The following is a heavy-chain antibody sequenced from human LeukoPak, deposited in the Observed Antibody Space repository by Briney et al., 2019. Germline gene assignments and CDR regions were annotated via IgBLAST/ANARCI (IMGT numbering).Heavy chain of an antibody. CDR2: IYYSGTT. D-gene: IGHD3-10*01. Sequence: SQTLSLTCTVSGGSISSGDYYWSWIRQPPGKGLEWIGYIYYSGTTNYSPSLKSRVTISVDTSKNQFSLKLSSVTAADTAVYYCARHIGGSGSHDAFDIWGQGTMVTVSS. CDR1: GGSISSGDYY. CDR3: ARHIGGSGSHDAFDI. J-gene: IGHJ3*02. V-gene: IGHV4-61*08.